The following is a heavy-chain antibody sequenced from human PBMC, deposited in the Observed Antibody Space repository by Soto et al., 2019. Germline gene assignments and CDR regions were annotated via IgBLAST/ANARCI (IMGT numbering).Heavy chain of an antibody. Sequence: QVQLVESGGGVVQPGRSLRLSCAASGFTFSRHTMHWVRQAPGKGLEWVAAISDDGSNTYYADSVKGRFTISRDNSKNTLYXQXXXXXXXXXXXXXXXXXXXXXXXXXXXXXXXXXXXWGQGTLVTVSS. CDR3: XXXXXXXXXXXXXXXXXXXXX. CDR2: ISDDGSNT. CDR1: GFTFSRHT. V-gene: IGHV3-30-3*01. J-gene: IGHJ4*02.